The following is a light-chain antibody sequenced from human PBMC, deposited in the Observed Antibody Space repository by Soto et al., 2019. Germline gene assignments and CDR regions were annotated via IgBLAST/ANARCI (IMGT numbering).Light chain of an antibody. CDR2: DVS. CDR1: TSDVGGYDY. Sequence: QSVLTQPRSVSGSPGQSVAISCTGTTSDVGGYDYVSWHQQHPGKAPELIIFDVSKRPSGVPDRFSGSKSGNTASLTISGLQAEDEADYFCYSSAGDLYVFGSGTKVSIL. V-gene: IGLV2-11*01. J-gene: IGLJ1*01. CDR3: YSSAGDLYV.